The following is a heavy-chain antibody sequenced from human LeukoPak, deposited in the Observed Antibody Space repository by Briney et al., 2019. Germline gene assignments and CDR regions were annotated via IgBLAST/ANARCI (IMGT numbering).Heavy chain of an antibody. CDR1: GFTFSSYS. V-gene: IGHV3-21*01. J-gene: IGHJ4*02. D-gene: IGHD3-10*01. CDR3: ARLMLWFGELQPADY. Sequence: PGGSLGLSCAASGFTFSSYSMNWVRQAPGKGLEWVSSISSSSSYIYYADSVKGRFTISRDNAKNSLYLQMNSLRAEDTAVYYCARLMLWFGELQPADYWGQGTLVTVSS. CDR2: ISSSSSYI.